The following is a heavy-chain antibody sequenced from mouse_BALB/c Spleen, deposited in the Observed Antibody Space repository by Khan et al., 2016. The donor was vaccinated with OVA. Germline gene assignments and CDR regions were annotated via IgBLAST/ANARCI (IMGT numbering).Heavy chain of an antibody. CDR2: ISYSGNT. CDR3: TIIYGGDFDY. V-gene: IGHV3-2*02. D-gene: IGHD1-1*01. J-gene: IGHJ2*01. CDR1: GYSITSDYA. Sequence: EGQRKEEGPGLVKPSQSLSLTCTVTGYSITSDYAWNWIRQFPGNKLEWMGYISYSGNTKYNPSLKSRISITRDTSKNQFFLQLNSVTIEDTATSYCTIIYGGDFDYWGQGTTLTVSS.